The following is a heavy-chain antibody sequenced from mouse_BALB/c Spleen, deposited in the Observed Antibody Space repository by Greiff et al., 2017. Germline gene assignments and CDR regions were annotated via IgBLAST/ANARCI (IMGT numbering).Heavy chain of an antibody. CDR1: GYSITSDYA. CDR2: ISYSGST. J-gene: IGHJ2*01. D-gene: IGHD2-12*01. V-gene: IGHV3-2*02. Sequence: EVKLQESGPGLVKPSQSLSLTCTVTGYSITSDYAWNWIRQFPGNKLEWMGYISYSGSTSYNPSLKSRISITRDTSKNQFFLQLNSVTTEDTATYYCARSAMLRTYYFDYWGQGTTLTVSS. CDR3: ARSAMLRTYYFDY.